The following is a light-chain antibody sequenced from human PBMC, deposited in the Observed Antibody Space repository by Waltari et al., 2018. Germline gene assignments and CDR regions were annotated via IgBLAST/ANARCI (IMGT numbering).Light chain of an antibody. Sequence: QTVVTQEPPLTVSPGGAVNLTCASSAGQVTRGNYPNRIQQKTGQVPRSLIHITPNRHSWTPARFSGSLLGGKAALTLSGVQPEDEAEYYCLLYDGSDQVFGGGTKLTVL. CDR3: LLYDGSDQV. J-gene: IGLJ3*02. V-gene: IGLV7-43*01. CDR1: AGQVTRGNY. CDR2: ITP.